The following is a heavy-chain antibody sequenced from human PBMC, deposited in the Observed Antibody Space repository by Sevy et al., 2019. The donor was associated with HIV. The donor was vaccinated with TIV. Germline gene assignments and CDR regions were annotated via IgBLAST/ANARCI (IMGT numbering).Heavy chain of an antibody. J-gene: IGHJ4*02. Sequence: ASVKVSCKASGGTFSSYAISWVRQAPGQGLEWMGGIIPIFGTANYAQKFQGRVTITADESTSTAYMELSSLRSEDTAVYYCARTRDGYNYYFDYWGQGTLVTVSS. CDR3: ARTRDGYNYYFDY. V-gene: IGHV1-69*13. CDR1: GGTFSSYA. CDR2: IIPIFGTA. D-gene: IGHD5-12*01.